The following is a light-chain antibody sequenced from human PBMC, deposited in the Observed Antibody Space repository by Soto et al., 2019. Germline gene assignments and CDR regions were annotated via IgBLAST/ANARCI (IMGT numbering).Light chain of an antibody. V-gene: IGLV4-69*01. J-gene: IGLJ2*01. CDR1: SGHSSYA. CDR3: QTWGTGIHVV. CDR2: VNSDGSH. Sequence: QLELTQSPSASASLGASVKLTCTLSSGHSSYAIAWHQQQPEKGPRYLMKVNSDGSHNKGDGIPDRFSGSGSSSGAERYLTISSLQSEDEADYYCQTWGTGIHVVFGGGTKLTVL.